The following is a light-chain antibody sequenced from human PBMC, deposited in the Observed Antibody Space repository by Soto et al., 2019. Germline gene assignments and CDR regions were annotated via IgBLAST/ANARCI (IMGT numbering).Light chain of an antibody. J-gene: IGKJ2*01. Sequence: DIPMTQSPSSLSASVGDRVTITCRASQSISNALNWYQRKPGKAPEYLIYSTSNLQSGVPSRFSGSGSGTDFTLTISSLQPEDFATYYCQQSYRTPYTFGQGTNLEIK. CDR3: QQSYRTPYT. CDR1: QSISNA. CDR2: STS. V-gene: IGKV1-39*01.